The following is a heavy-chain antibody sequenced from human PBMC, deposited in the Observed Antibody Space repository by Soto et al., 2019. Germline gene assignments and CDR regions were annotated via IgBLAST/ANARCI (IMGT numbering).Heavy chain of an antibody. CDR1: GFTLSGRS. J-gene: IGHJ6*04. V-gene: IGHV3-74*01. CDR3: AREIAARL. CDR2: IDNAGTDS. D-gene: IGHD6-6*01. Sequence: EVQLVESGGGLVQPGGSLRLSCAASGFTLSGRSMHWVRQAPGKGLVWVSGIDNAGTDSTYADSVKGRFTSSRDNAKNMLYLQMNSLRVEDTAVYYCAREIAARLWGKGTTVTVSS.